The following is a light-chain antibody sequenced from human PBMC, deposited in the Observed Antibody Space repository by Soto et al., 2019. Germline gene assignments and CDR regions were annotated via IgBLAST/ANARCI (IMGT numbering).Light chain of an antibody. CDR1: QSISSW. CDR2: DAS. J-gene: IGKJ1*01. CDR3: QQYNSFTWT. V-gene: IGKV1-5*01. Sequence: DIQMTQSPSTLSASVEDRVTITCRASQSISSWLAWYQQKPGKAPKLLIYDASSLESGVPSRFSGSGSGTEFTLTISILQPDDFATYYCQQYNSFTWTFGQGTKVDIK.